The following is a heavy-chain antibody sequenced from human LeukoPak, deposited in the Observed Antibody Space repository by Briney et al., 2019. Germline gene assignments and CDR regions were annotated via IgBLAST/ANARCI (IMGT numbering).Heavy chain of an antibody. CDR3: ARDQGSSGYQPPQFDY. D-gene: IGHD3-22*01. Sequence: ASVKVSCKASGYTFTSYYMHWVRQAPGQGLEWMGIINPSGGSTSYAQKFQGRVTMTRDTSTSTVYMELSSLRSEDTAVYYCARDQGSSGYQPPQFDYWGQGTLVTVPS. J-gene: IGHJ4*02. CDR1: GYTFTSYY. CDR2: INPSGGST. V-gene: IGHV1-46*01.